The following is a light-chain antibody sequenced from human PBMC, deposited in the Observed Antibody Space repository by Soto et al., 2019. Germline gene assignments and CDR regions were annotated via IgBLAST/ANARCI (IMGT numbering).Light chain of an antibody. CDR1: SSDVGGYND. CDR3: SSYTTSSTWV. CDR2: EVS. J-gene: IGLJ3*02. V-gene: IGLV2-14*01. Sequence: QSALTQPASVSGSPGQSITISCTGTSSDVGGYNDVSWYQQHPGKAPKLMIYEVSNRPSGVSNRFSGSKSGNTASLTISGLQAEDEADYYCSSYTTSSTWVFCGGTKLTVL.